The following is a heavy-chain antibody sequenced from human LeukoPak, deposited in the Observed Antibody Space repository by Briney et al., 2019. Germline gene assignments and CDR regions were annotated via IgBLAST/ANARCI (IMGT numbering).Heavy chain of an antibody. V-gene: IGHV3-9*01. CDR3: ARSRSGQY. CDR2: ISWNSGSI. Sequence: SLRLSCAASGFTFDGYAMHWVRQAPGKGLEWVSGISWNSGSIGYADSVKGRFTISRDNAKNSLYLQMNNLRVEDTAMYYCARSRSGQYWGQGTLVTVSS. D-gene: IGHD3-3*01. J-gene: IGHJ4*02. CDR1: GFTFDGYA.